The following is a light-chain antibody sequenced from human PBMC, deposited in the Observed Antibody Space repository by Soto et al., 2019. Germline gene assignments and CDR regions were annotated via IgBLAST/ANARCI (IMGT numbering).Light chain of an antibody. V-gene: IGKV3-20*01. CDR2: GAS. J-gene: IGKJ2*01. CDR3: QQYGSSPPYT. CDR1: QSVSSSY. Sequence: EIVLTQSPGTLSLSPGERATLSCWASQSVSSSYLAWYQQKPGQAPRRLIYGASTRATGIPDRFSGSGSGTDFTLTISRLEPEDFAVYYCQQYGSSPPYTFGQGTKLEIK.